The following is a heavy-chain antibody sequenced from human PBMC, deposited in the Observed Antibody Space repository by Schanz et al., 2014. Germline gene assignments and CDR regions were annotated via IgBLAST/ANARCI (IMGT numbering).Heavy chain of an antibody. Sequence: VQLVESGGGLVEPGGSLRLSCAASGFTFSSYAMHWVRQAPGKGLEWVAVISYDSNNKFYADSVKGRFTISRDNSKNTLYLQMNNLRAEDTAVYYCPREMGSALLRYFDLWGRGTLVTVSS. CDR2: ISYDSNNK. D-gene: IGHD1-26*01. CDR1: GFTFSSYA. V-gene: IGHV3-30*04. J-gene: IGHJ2*01. CDR3: PREMGSALLRYFDL.